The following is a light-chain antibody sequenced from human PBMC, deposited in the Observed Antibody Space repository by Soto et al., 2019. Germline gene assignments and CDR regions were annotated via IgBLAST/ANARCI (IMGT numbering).Light chain of an antibody. CDR1: QDITNY. CDR2: AAS. CDR3: QQYHNLPLT. J-gene: IGKJ4*01. V-gene: IGKV1-33*01. Sequence: DIQMTQSPSSLSASVGDRVTITCQASQDITNYVNWYSRKPGKAPKLLISAASNSETGVPSRFSGSGSGTHFSLTISSLQPEDIATYYCQQYHNLPLTFGGGTKVDIK.